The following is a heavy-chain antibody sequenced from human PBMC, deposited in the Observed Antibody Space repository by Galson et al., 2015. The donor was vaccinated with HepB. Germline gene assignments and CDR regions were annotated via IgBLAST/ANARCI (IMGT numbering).Heavy chain of an antibody. V-gene: IGHV1-3*01. CDR2: INAGNGNT. CDR1: GYTFTSYA. D-gene: IGHD4-17*01. Sequence: SVKVSCKASGYTFTSYAMHWVRQAPGQRPEWMGWINAGNGNTKYSQKFQGRVTITRDTSASTAYMELSSLRSEDTAVYYCAREHGDYLYGMDVWGQGTTVTVSS. CDR3: AREHGDYLYGMDV. J-gene: IGHJ6*02.